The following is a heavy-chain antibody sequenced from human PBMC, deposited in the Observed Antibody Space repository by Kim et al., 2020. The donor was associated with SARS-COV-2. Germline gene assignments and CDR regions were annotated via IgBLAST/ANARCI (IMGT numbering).Heavy chain of an antibody. CDR2: IYYSGST. CDR1: GGSISSYY. CDR3: ARGFDY. J-gene: IGHJ4*02. Sequence: SETLSLTCTVSGGSISSYYWSWIRQPPGKGLEYIGYIYYSGSTNYNPSLKSRVTISVDTYKNQFSLKLNSVTAADTAEYYCARGFDYWGQGTLVTVSS. V-gene: IGHV4-59*01.